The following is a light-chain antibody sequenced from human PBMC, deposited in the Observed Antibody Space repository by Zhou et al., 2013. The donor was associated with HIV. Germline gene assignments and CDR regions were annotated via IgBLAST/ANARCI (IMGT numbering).Light chain of an antibody. CDR3: QQSYTTPET. V-gene: IGKV1-39*01. J-gene: IGKJ4*01. Sequence: DIQMTQSPSSLSASVGDRVTITCRASQRIGSYLNWYQQKPGKVPKFLIYTASNLQSGVPSRFSGSGYGTDFTLTISSLQPEDFANYYCQQSYTTPETFGGGPRWRSN. CDR2: TAS. CDR1: QRIGSY.